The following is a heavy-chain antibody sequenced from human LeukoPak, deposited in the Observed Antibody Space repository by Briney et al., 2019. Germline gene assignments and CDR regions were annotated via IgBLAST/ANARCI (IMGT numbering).Heavy chain of an antibody. CDR1: GGSFSGYY. CDR2: INHSGST. V-gene: IGHV4-34*01. J-gene: IGHJ5*02. D-gene: IGHD2-2*01. Sequence: SETLSLPCAVCGGSFSGYYWRWIRQPPAKGLEWIGEINHSGSTNYTPSLKSRVTISVDTSKNQFSLKLTSVTAADTAVYYCARGGLYCSSSSCTPDWFDPWGQGTLVTVSS. CDR3: ARGGLYCSSSSCTPDWFDP.